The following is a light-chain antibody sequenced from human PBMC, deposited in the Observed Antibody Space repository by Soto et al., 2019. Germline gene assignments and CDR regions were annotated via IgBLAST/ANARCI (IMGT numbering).Light chain of an antibody. Sequence: EIVLTQSPGTLSLSPGERATLSCRASQSVYKNFLAWYQQKPGQAPRLLINGASNRATGIPDRFSGSGSGTDFSLTIDRLEAEDFAVYFCQQYGSSPPTFGAGTKVAIK. CDR2: GAS. CDR3: QQYGSSPPT. CDR1: QSVYKNF. V-gene: IGKV3-20*01. J-gene: IGKJ4*01.